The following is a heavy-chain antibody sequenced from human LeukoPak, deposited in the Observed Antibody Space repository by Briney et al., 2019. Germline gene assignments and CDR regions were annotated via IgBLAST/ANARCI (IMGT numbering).Heavy chain of an antibody. J-gene: IGHJ3*02. CDR3: AKVSLNMVNDAFDI. Sequence: GGSLRLSCATSGFTFSNHGMNWVRQAPGKGLEWVSGISPSGDIKYYADSVKGRFTISRDNSRNTLYLQMNSLRVEDTAMYYCAKVSLNMVNDAFDIWGQGTMVSVSS. CDR1: GFTFSNHG. V-gene: IGHV3-23*01. D-gene: IGHD4/OR15-4a*01. CDR2: ISPSGDIK.